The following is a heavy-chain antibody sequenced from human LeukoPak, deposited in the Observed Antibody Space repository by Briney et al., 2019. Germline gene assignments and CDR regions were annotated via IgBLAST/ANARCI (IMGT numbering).Heavy chain of an antibody. J-gene: IGHJ6*02. V-gene: IGHV1-18*01. CDR2: ISAYNGNT. CDR1: GYTFTSYG. CDR3: ARDRRCYYYYYGMDV. Sequence: GASVKVSCKASGYTFTSYGISWVRQAPGQGLEWMGWISAYNGNTNYAQKLQGRVTMTTDTSTSTAYLELRSLTSEDTAVYYCARDRRCYYYYYGMDVWGQGTTVTVSS.